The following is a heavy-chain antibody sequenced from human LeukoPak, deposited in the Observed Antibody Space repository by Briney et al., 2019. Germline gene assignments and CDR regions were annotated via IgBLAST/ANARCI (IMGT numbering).Heavy chain of an antibody. Sequence: PGGSLRLSCAASGFTFSNHAMSWVRQAPGKGLEWVSGIMSSGENTHYADSVKGRFSISRDNSKNTLSLQMNSLRVEDTAVYYRAKRLWSSSRRGYAPFDYWGQGTLVTVSS. J-gene: IGHJ4*02. CDR3: AKRLWSSSRRGYAPFDY. CDR2: IMSSGENT. D-gene: IGHD3-3*01. CDR1: GFTFSNHA. V-gene: IGHV3-23*01.